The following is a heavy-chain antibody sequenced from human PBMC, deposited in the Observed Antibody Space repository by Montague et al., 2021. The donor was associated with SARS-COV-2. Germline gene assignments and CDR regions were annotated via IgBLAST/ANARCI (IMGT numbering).Heavy chain of an antibody. D-gene: IGHD6-13*01. CDR2: TYYRSKWYY. CDR1: GDGVSSNSGA. CDR3: VRDPRYSRIWYFDY. J-gene: IGHJ4*02. Sequence: CAISGDGVSSNSGAWNWIRQSPSRGLEWLGRTYYRSKWYYDYAVXVRSRMTISPDTSKNQFSLQLSSVTPEDRAVYYCVRDPRYSRIWYFDYWGQGTLVTVSS. V-gene: IGHV6-1*01.